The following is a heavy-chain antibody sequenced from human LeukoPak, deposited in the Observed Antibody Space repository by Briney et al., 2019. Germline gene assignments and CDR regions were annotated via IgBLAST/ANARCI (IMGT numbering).Heavy chain of an antibody. CDR1: GGTFSSYA. CDR2: IIPIFGTA. V-gene: IGHV1-69*05. CDR3: ATRGYSYGYGWFDP. D-gene: IGHD5-18*01. Sequence: GASVKVSCKASGGTFSSYAISWVRQAPGQGLEWMGGIIPIFGTANYAQKFQGSVTITTEESTSTAYMELSSLRSEDTAVYYCATRGYSYGYGWFDPWGQGTLVTVSS. J-gene: IGHJ5*02.